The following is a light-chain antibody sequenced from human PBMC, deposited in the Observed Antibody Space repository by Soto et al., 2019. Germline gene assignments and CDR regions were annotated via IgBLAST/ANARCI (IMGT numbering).Light chain of an antibody. CDR3: SSYTSSRAYV. CDR2: EVS. J-gene: IGLJ1*01. Sequence: QSALTQPASVSGSPGQSITISCTGTSSDVGGYNYVSWYQQQSGKAPKLMIHEVSTRPSGVSNRCSGSKSGNTASLTISGLQAEDEADYCCSSYTSSRAYVFGIGTKVTVL. CDR1: SSDVGGYNY. V-gene: IGLV2-14*01.